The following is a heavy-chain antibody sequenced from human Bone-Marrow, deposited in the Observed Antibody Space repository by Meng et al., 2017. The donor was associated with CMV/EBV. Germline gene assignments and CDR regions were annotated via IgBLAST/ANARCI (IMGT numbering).Heavy chain of an antibody. CDR2: ISSSSSYI. V-gene: IGHV3-21*01. D-gene: IGHD4-17*01. J-gene: IGHJ4*02. CDR3: ARDPLPSSDYGDPDGDY. CDR1: GFTFSSYS. Sequence: GESLKISCAASGFTFSSYSMNWVRQAPGKGLEWVSSISSSSSYIYYADSVKGRFTISRDNAKNSLYLQMNSLRAEDTAVYYCARDPLPSSDYGDPDGDYWGQGTLVTVSS.